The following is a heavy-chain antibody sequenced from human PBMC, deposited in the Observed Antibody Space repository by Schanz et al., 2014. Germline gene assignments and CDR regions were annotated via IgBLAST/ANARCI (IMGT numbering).Heavy chain of an antibody. CDR3: AKGMGYCSGGTCYDYYYYGLDV. D-gene: IGHD2-15*01. V-gene: IGHV3-23*04. J-gene: IGHJ6*02. CDR1: GFTFSDHY. Sequence: VQMVESGGGVVQPGGSLRLSCAASGFTFSDHYMDWVRQAPGKGLEWVSGFIVDSGNTYYAGSVKGRFTISRDNSENTLYLQMNSLSADDTAVFYCAKGMGYCSGGTCYDYYYYGLDVWGQGTTVTVSS. CDR2: FIVDSGNT.